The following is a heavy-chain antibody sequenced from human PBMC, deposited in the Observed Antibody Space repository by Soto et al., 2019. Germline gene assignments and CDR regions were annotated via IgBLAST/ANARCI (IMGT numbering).Heavy chain of an antibody. CDR2: LNSGGSTT. CDR1: GFTFSSYW. Sequence: GGSLRLSCAASGFTFSSYWMHWVRQAPGKGLVWVSRLNSGGSTTNYADSVKGRFTISRDNAKNTLYLQMNSLRAEDTAVYYCARGVAGYYGVDVWGQGTTVTVSS. CDR3: ARGVAGYYGVDV. J-gene: IGHJ6*02. V-gene: IGHV3-74*01. D-gene: IGHD6-19*01.